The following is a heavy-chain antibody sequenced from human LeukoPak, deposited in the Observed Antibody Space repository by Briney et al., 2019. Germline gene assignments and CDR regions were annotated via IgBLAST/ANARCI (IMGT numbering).Heavy chain of an antibody. Sequence: GGPLRLSCAASGFTFSSYAMSWVRQAPGKGLEWVSAISGSGGSTYYADSVKGRFTISRDNSKNTLYLQMNSLRAEDTAVYYCAKCLCGGGSCCDFDYWGQGTLVTVSS. J-gene: IGHJ4*02. D-gene: IGHD2-15*01. CDR3: AKCLCGGGSCCDFDY. CDR2: ISGSGGST. CDR1: GFTFSSYA. V-gene: IGHV3-23*01.